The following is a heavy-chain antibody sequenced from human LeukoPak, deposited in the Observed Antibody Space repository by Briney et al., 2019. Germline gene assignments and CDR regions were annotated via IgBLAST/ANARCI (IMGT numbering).Heavy chain of an antibody. CDR2: INHSGST. J-gene: IGHJ6*02. CDR1: GGSFSGYY. Sequence: SETLSLTCAVYGGSFSGYYWSWIRQPPGKGLEWIGEINHSGSTNYNPSLKSRVTISVDTSKNQFSLKLSSVTAADTAVYYCARGRDYDFWSGRAGYYYGMDVWGQGTTVTVSS. V-gene: IGHV4-34*01. CDR3: ARGRDYDFWSGRAGYYYGMDV. D-gene: IGHD3-3*01.